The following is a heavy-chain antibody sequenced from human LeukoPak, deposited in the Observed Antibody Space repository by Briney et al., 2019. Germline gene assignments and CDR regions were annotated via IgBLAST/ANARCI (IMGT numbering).Heavy chain of an antibody. J-gene: IGHJ4*02. D-gene: IGHD3-10*01. CDR1: GFTFSSYS. V-gene: IGHV3-21*01. CDR2: ISSSSSYI. Sequence: GGSLRLSCAASGFTFSSYSMNLVRQAPGKGLEWVSSISSSSSYIYYADSVKGRFTISRDNAKNSLYLQMNSLRAEDTAVYYCARVGELWFGETGWGQGTLVTVSS. CDR3: ARVGELWFGETG.